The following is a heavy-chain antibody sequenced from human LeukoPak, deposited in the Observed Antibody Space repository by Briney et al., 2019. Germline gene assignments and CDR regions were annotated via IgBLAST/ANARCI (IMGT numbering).Heavy chain of an antibody. V-gene: IGHV3-48*02. CDR3: ARESYWGSSGKGFDC. D-gene: IGHD7-27*01. CDR2: INRDSSGT. J-gene: IGHJ4*02. CDR1: GFTFTGYS. Sequence: GGSLRLSRAASGFTFTGYSMNWFRQAPGKGLEWVSYINRDSSGTYYADSVKGRFTISRDNAKNSVSLQMNSLRDGDTAVYYCARESYWGSSGKGFDCWGQGTLVTVSS.